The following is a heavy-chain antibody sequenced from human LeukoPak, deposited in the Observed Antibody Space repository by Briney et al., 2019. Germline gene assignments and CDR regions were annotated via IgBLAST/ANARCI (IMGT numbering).Heavy chain of an antibody. CDR2: ISSSSSYI. V-gene: IGHV3-21*01. J-gene: IGHJ4*02. CDR3: AKGPYYYDSSGSPYYFDY. D-gene: IGHD3-22*01. Sequence: GGSLRLSCAASGFTFSSYSMNWVRQAPGKGLEWVSSISSSSSYIYYADSVKGRFTISRDNAKNSLYLQMNSLRAEDTAVYYCAKGPYYYDSSGSPYYFDYWGQGTLVTVSS. CDR1: GFTFSSYS.